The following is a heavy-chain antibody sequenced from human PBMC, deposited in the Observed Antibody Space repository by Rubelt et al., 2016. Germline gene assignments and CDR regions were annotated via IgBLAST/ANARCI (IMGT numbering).Heavy chain of an antibody. D-gene: IGHD3-10*01. V-gene: IGHV3-48*03. CDR2: ISNSGSII. CDR3: AKTWTVASGRYFRDASDI. J-gene: IGHJ3*02. Sequence: GGGLEWVSYISNSGSIIYYADSVTGRFTISRDNAKNSLYLQLNSLRTEDTAFYYCAKTWTVASGRYFRDASDIWSQGTLVTVSS.